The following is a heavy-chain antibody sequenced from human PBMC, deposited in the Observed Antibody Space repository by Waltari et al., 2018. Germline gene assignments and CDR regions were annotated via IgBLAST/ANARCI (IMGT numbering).Heavy chain of an antibody. V-gene: IGHV3-33*01. Sequence: QVQLVESGGGVVQPGRSLRLSCAASGFTFSSYGMHWVRQAPGKGLEGVAVIWYDGSNKYYADSVKGRFTISRDNSKNTLYLQMNSLRAEDTAVYYCARAAAGTPDNLDYWGQGTLVTVSS. D-gene: IGHD6-13*01. CDR2: IWYDGSNK. CDR3: ARAAAGTPDNLDY. J-gene: IGHJ4*02. CDR1: GFTFSSYG.